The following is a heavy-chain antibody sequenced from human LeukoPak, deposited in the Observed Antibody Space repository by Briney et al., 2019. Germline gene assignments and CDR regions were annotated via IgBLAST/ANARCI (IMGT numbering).Heavy chain of an antibody. CDR2: INPSGGST. Sequence: EASVKVSCKASGYTFTSYYMHWVRQAPGQGLEWMGIINPSGGSTSYAQKFHGRVTMTRDMSTSTVYMELSSLRSEDTAVYYCARENSSGYYTIDYWGQGTLVTVSS. D-gene: IGHD3-3*01. CDR3: ARENSSGYYTIDY. V-gene: IGHV1-46*01. J-gene: IGHJ4*02. CDR1: GYTFTSYY.